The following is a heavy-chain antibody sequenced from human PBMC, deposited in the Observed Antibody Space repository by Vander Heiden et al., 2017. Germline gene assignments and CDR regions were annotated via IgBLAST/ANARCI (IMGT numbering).Heavy chain of an antibody. Sequence: EVQVLESGGGLIHRGGSLRLSCAASGFTFSTYALSWVRQAPGKGLEWVSDIRGSGDSTHYTDSVKGRFTISRNNSKNTLYLQMDSLGAEDTAVYYCAKGKRDYYDLGAFDIWGQGTLVTVSS. CDR1: GFTFSTYA. D-gene: IGHD3-22*01. V-gene: IGHV3-23*01. J-gene: IGHJ3*02. CDR3: AKGKRDYYDLGAFDI. CDR2: IRGSGDST.